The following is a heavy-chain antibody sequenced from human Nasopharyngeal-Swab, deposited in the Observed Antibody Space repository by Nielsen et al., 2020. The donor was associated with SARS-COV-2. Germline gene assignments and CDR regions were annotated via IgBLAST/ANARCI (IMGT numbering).Heavy chain of an antibody. D-gene: IGHD1-26*01. Sequence: VRQMPGKGLEWMGWISAYNGNTNYARKPQGRVTMTTDTSTSTAYMELRSLRSDDTAVYYCARGGSYLTGPADYWGQGTLVTVSS. CDR3: ARGGSYLTGPADY. V-gene: IGHV1-18*01. J-gene: IGHJ4*02. CDR2: ISAYNGNT.